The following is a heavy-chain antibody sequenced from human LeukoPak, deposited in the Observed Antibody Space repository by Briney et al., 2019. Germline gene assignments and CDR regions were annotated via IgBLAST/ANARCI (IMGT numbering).Heavy chain of an antibody. Sequence: GGSLRLSCAASGFSFSNYAMSWVRQAPGKGLEWVSVIGGSGGWIHYTDSVKGRFTISRDNSNSILYLQMNSLRAEDTAVYFCAKDPTGYSSKWGQGTLVTVS. CDR2: IGGSGGWI. D-gene: IGHD6-19*01. J-gene: IGHJ4*02. V-gene: IGHV3-23*01. CDR1: GFSFSNYA. CDR3: AKDPTGYSSK.